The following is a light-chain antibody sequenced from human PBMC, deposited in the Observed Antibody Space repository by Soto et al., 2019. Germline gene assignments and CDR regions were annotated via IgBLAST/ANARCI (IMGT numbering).Light chain of an antibody. CDR2: GAS. CDR3: QQYGSSRWT. J-gene: IGKJ1*01. Sequence: EIVLTQSPGTLSLPPGERATLSCRASQSVSGSYLAWYQQKPGQAPRLLIYGASSRVTGIPDRFSGSGSGTDFTLTISRLEPEDFAVYYCQQYGSSRWTFGQGTKVDIK. CDR1: QSVSGSY. V-gene: IGKV3-20*01.